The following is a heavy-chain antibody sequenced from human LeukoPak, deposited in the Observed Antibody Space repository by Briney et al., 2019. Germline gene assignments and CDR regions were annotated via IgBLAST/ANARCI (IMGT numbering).Heavy chain of an antibody. CDR2: LYSGGMT. V-gene: IGHV3-53*01. Sequence: PGGSLRLSCAASGFTVNNYYMTWVRQAPRKGLECVSILYSGGMTYYADSVKGRFTISTDTSKNTVNLQMNSLRAEDTAIYYCARMFGGNYYGYYFDYWGQGSMLTVSS. J-gene: IGHJ4*02. CDR3: ARMFGGNYYGYYFDY. CDR1: GFTVNNYY. D-gene: IGHD1-26*01.